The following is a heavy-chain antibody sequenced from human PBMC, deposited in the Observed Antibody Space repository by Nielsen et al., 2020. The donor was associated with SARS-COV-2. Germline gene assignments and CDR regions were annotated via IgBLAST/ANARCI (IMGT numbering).Heavy chain of an antibody. CDR2: INPSGGST. J-gene: IGHJ5*02. D-gene: IGHD6-19*01. CDR3: AAEGFLYGNPNGYSSGWTNWFDP. CDR1: GYTFTSYY. Sequence: ASVKVSCKASGYTFTSYYMHWVRQAPGQGLEWMGIINPSGGSTSYAQKFQGRVTMTRDTSTSTVYMELSSLRSEDTAVYYCAAEGFLYGNPNGYSSGWTNWFDPWGQGTLVTVSS. V-gene: IGHV1-46*01.